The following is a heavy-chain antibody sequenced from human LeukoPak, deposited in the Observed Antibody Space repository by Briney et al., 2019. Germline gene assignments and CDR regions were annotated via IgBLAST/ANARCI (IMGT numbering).Heavy chain of an antibody. CDR2: INPSGGST. J-gene: IGHJ5*02. CDR3: ARDYYDSSGYTQKGFDP. D-gene: IGHD3-22*01. V-gene: IGHV1-46*01. Sequence: GASVKVSYTASGYTFTSYYMHWVRQSPGQGLEWMGIINPSGGSTSYAQKFQGRVTMTRDMSTSPVYMELSSLISEDTAVYYCARDYYDSSGYTQKGFDPWGQGTLVTVSS. CDR1: GYTFTSYY.